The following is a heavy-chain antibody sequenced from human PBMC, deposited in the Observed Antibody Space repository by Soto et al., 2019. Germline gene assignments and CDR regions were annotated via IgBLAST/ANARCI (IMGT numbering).Heavy chain of an antibody. J-gene: IGHJ4*02. Sequence: EVQLLESGGGLVQPGGSLRLSCAASGFTFSSYAMSWVRQAPGKGLEWVSAISGSGGSTYYADSVKGRFTISRDNSKNTLYLQMNSLRAEDTAVYYCAKDPRRDYDFWSVYFDYWGQGTLVTVSS. CDR3: AKDPRRDYDFWSVYFDY. CDR1: GFTFSSYA. V-gene: IGHV3-23*01. CDR2: ISGSGGST. D-gene: IGHD3-3*01.